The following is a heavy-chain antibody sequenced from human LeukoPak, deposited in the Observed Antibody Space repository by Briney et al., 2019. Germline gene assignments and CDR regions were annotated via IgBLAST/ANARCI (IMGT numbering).Heavy chain of an antibody. D-gene: IGHD3-22*01. CDR1: GYTFTSCG. CDR2: ISTYNGNT. CDR3: ARSSTGYHHLDY. V-gene: IGHV1-18*01. Sequence: ASVKVSCKASGYTFTSCGISWVRQAPGQGLEWMGWISTYNGNTNYAQKLQGRVTMTTDTSTSTAYVELRSLRSDDTAVYYCARSSTGYHHLDYWGQGTLVTVSS. J-gene: IGHJ4*02.